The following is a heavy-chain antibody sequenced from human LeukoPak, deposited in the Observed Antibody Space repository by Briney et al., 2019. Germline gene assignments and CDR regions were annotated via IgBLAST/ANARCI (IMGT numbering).Heavy chain of an antibody. CDR1: GFTFTSYA. J-gene: IGHJ4*02. Sequence: PGGSLRLSCAASGFTFTSYAMIWVHQSPGKGLEWVSVITGSGGSTYYADSVKGRFTISRDNSKKTLYLQMNSLRAEDTAVYYCAKGQGGSSSSDADYWGQGTLVTVSS. CDR2: ITGSGGST. D-gene: IGHD2-15*01. V-gene: IGHV3-23*01. CDR3: AKGQGGSSSSDADY.